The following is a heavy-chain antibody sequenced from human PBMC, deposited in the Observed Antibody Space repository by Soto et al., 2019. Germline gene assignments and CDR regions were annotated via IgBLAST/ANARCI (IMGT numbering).Heavy chain of an antibody. CDR1: GFTFADYA. V-gene: IGHV3-9*01. CDR3: AKDWANSGWALNN. CDR2: INWNSGSI. D-gene: IGHD6-19*01. Sequence: GGSLRLSCAASGFTFADYAMHWVRQAPGKGLEWVSGINWNSGSIGYVDSVKGRFTISRDNAKNSLFLQMNSLRAEDTALYYCAKDWANSGWALNNWGQGTLVTVSS. J-gene: IGHJ4*02.